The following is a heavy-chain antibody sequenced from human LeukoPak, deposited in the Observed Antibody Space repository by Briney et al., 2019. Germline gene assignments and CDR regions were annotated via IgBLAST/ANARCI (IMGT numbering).Heavy chain of an antibody. J-gene: IGHJ6*03. D-gene: IGHD7-27*01. CDR1: GGSISSYY. CDR2: IYYSGST. CDR3: ARGYNWGSPTRNFYYLDV. Sequence: SETLSLTCTVSGGSISSYYWSWIRQPPGKGLEWIGYIYYSGSTNYNPSLKSRVTISVDTSKNQFSLKLSTVTAADTAVYYCARGYNWGSPTRNFYYLDVWGKGTTVTVSS. V-gene: IGHV4-59*01.